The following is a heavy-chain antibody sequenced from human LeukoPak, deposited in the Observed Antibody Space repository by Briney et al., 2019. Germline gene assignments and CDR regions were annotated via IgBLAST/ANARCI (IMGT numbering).Heavy chain of an antibody. CDR1: VGSISSGSYY. CDR2: IHTSGST. Sequence: ASQTLSLICTVSVGSISSGSYYWSWIRQPAGKGLEWIGRIHTSGSTNYNPSLKSRVTISVDTSKNQFSLKLSSVTAADTAVYYCARSPYDFWSGKYYYYYMDVWGKGTTVTVSS. J-gene: IGHJ6*03. CDR3: ARSPYDFWSGKYYYYYMDV. V-gene: IGHV4-61*02. D-gene: IGHD3-3*01.